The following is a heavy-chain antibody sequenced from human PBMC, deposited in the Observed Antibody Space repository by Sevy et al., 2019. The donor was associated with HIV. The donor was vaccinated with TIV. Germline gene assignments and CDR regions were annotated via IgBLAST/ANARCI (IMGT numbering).Heavy chain of an antibody. Sequence: GGSLRLSCVVSGLTFSSDSMNWVRQAPGKGLEWLAYISSSSRTIYYADSVEGRFTISRDNDKKSVFLQMYNLRDEDSATYYCARDVDTPFVRSFDSWGQGTLVTVSS. D-gene: IGHD5-18*01. J-gene: IGHJ4*02. CDR3: ARDVDTPFVRSFDS. CDR1: GLTFSSDS. CDR2: ISSSSRTI. V-gene: IGHV3-48*02.